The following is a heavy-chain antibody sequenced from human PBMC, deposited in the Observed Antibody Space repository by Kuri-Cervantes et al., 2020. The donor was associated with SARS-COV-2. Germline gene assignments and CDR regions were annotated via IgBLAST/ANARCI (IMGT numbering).Heavy chain of an antibody. CDR1: GFTFSSYA. V-gene: IGHV3-23*01. CDR3: AKGGVLGQTLHF. J-gene: IGHJ4*02. D-gene: IGHD3-16*01. Sequence: GGSLRLSCAASGFTFSSYAMTWVRQAPGKGLERVSGISESGDITDYADSAKGRFTISRDSSKNTLYLQMDSLKVEDTAAYYCAKGGVLGQTLHFWGQGTLVTVSS. CDR2: ISESGDIT.